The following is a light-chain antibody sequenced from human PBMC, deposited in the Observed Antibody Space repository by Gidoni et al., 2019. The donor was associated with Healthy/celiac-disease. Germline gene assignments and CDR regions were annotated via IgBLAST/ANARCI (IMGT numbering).Light chain of an antibody. V-gene: IGKV3-11*01. CDR1: QSVSSY. CDR3: QQRSNSPLT. CDR2: DAS. J-gene: IGKJ4*01. Sequence: EIVLTQSPATLTLAPGDSATLSCRASQSVSSYLAWYQQKPGQAPRLLIYDASNRDTGIPARFSGSGSGTDFTLTISSLEPEDFAVYYCQQRSNSPLTFGGGTKVEIK.